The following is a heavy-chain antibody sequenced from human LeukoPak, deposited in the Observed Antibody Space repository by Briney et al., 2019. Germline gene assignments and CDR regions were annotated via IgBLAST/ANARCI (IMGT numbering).Heavy chain of an antibody. CDR1: GFTFSSYV. D-gene: IGHD5-12*01. J-gene: IGHJ4*02. V-gene: IGHV3-30*02. CDR2: IRYDGSNK. CDR3: AKDDGGVATGQFDY. Sequence: GGSLRLSCAASGFTFSSYVMHWVRQAPGKGLEWVAFIRYDGSNKYYADSVKGRFTISRDNSKNTLYLQMNSLRAEDTAVYYCAKDDGGVATGQFDYWGQGILVTVSS.